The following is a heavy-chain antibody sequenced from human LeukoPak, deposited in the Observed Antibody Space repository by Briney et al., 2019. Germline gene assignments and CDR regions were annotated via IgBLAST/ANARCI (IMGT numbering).Heavy chain of an antibody. J-gene: IGHJ4*02. V-gene: IGHV1-69*04. Sequence: SVKVSCKASGYTFTGYYMHWVRQAPGQGLEWMGRIIPILGIANYAQKFQGRVTITADKSTSTAYMELSSLRSEDTAVYYCARELLWFGEASPFDYWGQGTLVTVSS. D-gene: IGHD3-10*01. CDR2: IIPILGIA. CDR3: ARELLWFGEASPFDY. CDR1: GYTFTGYY.